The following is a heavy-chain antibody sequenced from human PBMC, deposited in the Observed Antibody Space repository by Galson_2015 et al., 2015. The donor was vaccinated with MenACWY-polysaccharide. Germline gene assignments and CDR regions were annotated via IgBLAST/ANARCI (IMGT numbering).Heavy chain of an antibody. CDR1: GYTFSGYA. CDR3: ARVSLAVAGLLLYVDV. J-gene: IGHJ6*02. CDR2: INAGNGNT. V-gene: IGHV1-3*01. Sequence: CTASGYTFSGYAVHWVRQAPGQRLEWMGWINAGNGNTKYSQKFQDRVTITRDTSASTAYMELSSLRSEDTPVYYCARVSLAVAGLLLYVDVWGQGTTVTVSS. D-gene: IGHD6-19*01.